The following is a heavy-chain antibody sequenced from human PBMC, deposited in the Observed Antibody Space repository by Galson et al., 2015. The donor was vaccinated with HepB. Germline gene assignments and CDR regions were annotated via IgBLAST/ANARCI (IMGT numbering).Heavy chain of an antibody. V-gene: IGHV1-24*01. CDR2: FDPEDGET. Sequence: SVKVSCKVSGYTLTELSMHWVRQAPGKGLEWMGGFDPEDGETIYAQKFQGRVTMTEDTSTDTAYMELSSLRSEDTAVYYCATGPYGGYYFDYWGQGTLVTVSS. CDR1: GYTLTELS. CDR3: ATGPYGGYYFDY. J-gene: IGHJ4*02. D-gene: IGHD3-10*01.